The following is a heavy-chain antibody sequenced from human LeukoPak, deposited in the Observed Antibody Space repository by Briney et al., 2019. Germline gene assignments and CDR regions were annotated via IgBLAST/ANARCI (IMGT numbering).Heavy chain of an antibody. CDR3: ARRSYYYDSSGFYNWFDP. D-gene: IGHD3-22*01. CDR2: IYPGDSDT. CDR1: GYSFPSYW. V-gene: IGHV5-51*01. Sequence: GESLKISCKGPGYSFPSYWIGWVRQIPGKGLGWMGIIYPGDSDTRYSPSFQGQVTISADKSISTAYLQWSSLKASDTAMYYCARRSYYYDSSGFYNWFDPWGQGTLVTVSS. J-gene: IGHJ5*02.